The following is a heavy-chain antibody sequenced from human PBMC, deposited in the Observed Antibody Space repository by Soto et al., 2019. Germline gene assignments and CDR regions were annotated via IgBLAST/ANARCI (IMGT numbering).Heavy chain of an antibody. CDR3: AKDQTYSSSWYRAYYYYGMDV. J-gene: IGHJ6*02. D-gene: IGHD6-13*01. CDR2: ISYDGSNK. CDR1: GFTFXSYG. Sequence: PGGSLRLSCSASGFTFXSYGMHWVRQAPGKGLEWVAVISYDGSNKYYADSVKGRFTISRDNSKNTLYLQMNSLRAEDTAVYYCAKDQTYSSSWYRAYYYYGMDVWGQGTTVTVSS. V-gene: IGHV3-30*18.